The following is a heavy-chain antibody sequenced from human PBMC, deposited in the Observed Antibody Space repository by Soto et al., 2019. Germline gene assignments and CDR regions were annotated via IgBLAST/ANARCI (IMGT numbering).Heavy chain of an antibody. V-gene: IGHV4-39*01. Sequence: SETLSLTCTVSGGSISSSSYYWGWIRQPPGKGLEWIGSIYYSGSTYYNPSLKSRVTISVDTSKNQFSLKLSSVTAADTAVYYCATNYAYYYYYVMDVWGQGTTVTVSS. CDR3: ATNYAYYYYYVMDV. D-gene: IGHD4-4*01. J-gene: IGHJ6*02. CDR1: GGSISSSSYY. CDR2: IYYSGST.